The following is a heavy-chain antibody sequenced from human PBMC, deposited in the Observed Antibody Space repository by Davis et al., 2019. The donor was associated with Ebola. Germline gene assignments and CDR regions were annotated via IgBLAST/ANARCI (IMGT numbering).Heavy chain of an antibody. D-gene: IGHD3-16*02. CDR3: ARDKYVSSYYYGMDV. CDR1: GYTFTSYG. Sequence: ASVKVSCKASGYTFTSYGISWMRQAPGQGLEWMGIINPSGGSTSYAQKFQGRVTMTRDTSTTTVYMELSSLRSEDTAVYYCARDKYVSSYYYGMDVWGKGTTVTVSS. V-gene: IGHV1-46*01. CDR2: INPSGGST. J-gene: IGHJ6*04.